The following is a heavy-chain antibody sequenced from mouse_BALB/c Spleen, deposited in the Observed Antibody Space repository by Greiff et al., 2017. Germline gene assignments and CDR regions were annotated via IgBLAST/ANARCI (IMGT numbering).Heavy chain of an antibody. J-gene: IGHJ2*01. CDR1: GYTFTSYW. CDR2: INPSTGYT. D-gene: IGHD2-1*01. V-gene: IGHV1S26*01. CDR3: ARKNYGNYFDY. Sequence: VQRVESGAELMKPGASVKMSCKASGYTFTSYWMHWVKQRPGQGLEWIGYINPSTGYTEYNQKFKDKATLTADKSSSTAYMQLSSLTSEDSAVYYCARKNYGNYFDYWGQGTTLTVSS.